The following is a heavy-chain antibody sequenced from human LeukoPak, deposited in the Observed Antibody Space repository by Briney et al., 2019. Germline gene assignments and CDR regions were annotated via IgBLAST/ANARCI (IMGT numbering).Heavy chain of an antibody. D-gene: IGHD3-10*01. Sequence: SVKVSCKASGGTFSSYTISWVRQAPGQGLEWMGRIIPIFGTANYAQKFQGRVTITTDESTSTAYMELSSLRSEDTAVYYCARDSGKVKRITMVRGVPYYYYYYMDVWGKGTTVTVSS. J-gene: IGHJ6*03. CDR1: GGTFSSYT. V-gene: IGHV1-69*05. CDR2: IIPIFGTA. CDR3: ARDSGKVKRITMVRGVPYYYYYYMDV.